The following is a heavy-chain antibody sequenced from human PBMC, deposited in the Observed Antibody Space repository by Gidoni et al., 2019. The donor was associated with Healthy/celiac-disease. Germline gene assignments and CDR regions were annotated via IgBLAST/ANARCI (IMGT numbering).Heavy chain of an antibody. D-gene: IGHD2-15*01. CDR2: IYHSGST. J-gene: IGHJ5*02. CDR3: ARALGYCSGGSCYFPGWFDP. CDR1: GYSISSGYY. V-gene: IGHV4-38-2*02. Sequence: QLQLQESGPGLVKPSETLSLTCTVSGYSISSGYYWGWIRQPPGKGLEWIGSIYHSGSTYYNPSRKSRVTISVDTSKNQFSLKLSSVTAADTAVYYCARALGYCSGGSCYFPGWFDPWGQGTLVTVSS.